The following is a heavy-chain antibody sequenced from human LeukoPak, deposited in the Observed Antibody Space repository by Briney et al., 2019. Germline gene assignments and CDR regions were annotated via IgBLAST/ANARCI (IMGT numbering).Heavy chain of an antibody. J-gene: IGHJ5*02. V-gene: IGHV4-59*01. D-gene: IGHD6-13*01. CDR1: GGSISSYY. CDR3: ARLKYSSSWYWFDP. CDR2: IYYSGST. Sequence: SETLSLTCTVSGGSISSYYWSWIRQPPGKGLEWIGYIYYSGSTNYNPSLKSRITISLDTSKNQFSLKLSSVTAADTAVYFYARLKYSSSWYWFDPWGQGTWSPSPQ.